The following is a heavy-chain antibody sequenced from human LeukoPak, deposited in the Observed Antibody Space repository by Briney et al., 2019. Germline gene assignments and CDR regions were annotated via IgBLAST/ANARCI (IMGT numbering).Heavy chain of an antibody. D-gene: IGHD5-18*01. V-gene: IGHV4-61*05. Sequence: SETLSLTCTVSGGSISSSSYYWGWIRQPPGKGLEWIGYIYTSGSTNYNPSLKSRVTISVDTSKNQFSLKLSSVTAADTAVYYCARQIQLWSKYYYYYYYMDVWGKGTTVTVSS. CDR3: ARQIQLWSKYYYYYYYMDV. CDR2: IYTSGST. CDR1: GGSISSSSYY. J-gene: IGHJ6*03.